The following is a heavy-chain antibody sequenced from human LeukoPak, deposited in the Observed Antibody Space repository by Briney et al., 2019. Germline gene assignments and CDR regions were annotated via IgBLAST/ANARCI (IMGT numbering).Heavy chain of an antibody. CDR2: ISDTGRDI. D-gene: IGHD5-12*01. Sequence: GGSLGLSCAGSGFAFESFTMTWVRQAPGKGLEWVSLISDTGRDINYADSVRGRFTISRDNTKNSLFLHMDSLRVEDTAIYYCAKGLFSAYDKYLDSWGQGTLVTVSS. J-gene: IGHJ4*02. V-gene: IGHV3-21*04. CDR1: GFAFESFT. CDR3: AKGLFSAYDKYLDS.